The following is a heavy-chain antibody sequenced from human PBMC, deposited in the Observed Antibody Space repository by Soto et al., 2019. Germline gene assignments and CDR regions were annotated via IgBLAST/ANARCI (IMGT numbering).Heavy chain of an antibody. Sequence: GGSLRLSCAASGFTFGGYGRTWVRQAPGKGLVWVSRINGDGSNTFYADSVRGRFTVSRDNARDTLFLQINSLRAEDTAVYFCARGLRNYYAMDVWGQGTTVTVS. V-gene: IGHV3-74*01. J-gene: IGHJ6*02. CDR2: INGDGSNT. CDR3: ARGLRNYYAMDV. CDR1: GFTFGGYG.